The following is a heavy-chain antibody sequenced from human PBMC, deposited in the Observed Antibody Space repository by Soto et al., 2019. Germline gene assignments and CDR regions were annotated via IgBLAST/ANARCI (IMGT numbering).Heavy chain of an antibody. D-gene: IGHD2-8*02. J-gene: IGHJ4*02. Sequence: SETLXLTFTVSAGSIGTYYWSWIRKPPGKGLEWIGYIYSSGSTNYNYSLRSRVTISVDTPKNQFSLKLTSVTAADTAVYYCARDKITGLFDYWGQGTLVTVSS. CDR1: AGSIGTYY. CDR2: IYSSGST. CDR3: ARDKITGLFDY. V-gene: IGHV4-59*12.